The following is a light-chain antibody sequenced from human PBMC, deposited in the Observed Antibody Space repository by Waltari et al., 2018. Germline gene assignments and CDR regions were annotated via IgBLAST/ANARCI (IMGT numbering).Light chain of an antibody. Sequence: EVVLTQSPGTLSLSPGDRATLSCRASQSISYGRLAWYQQKPGQAPNVVIYGASSRPSGIPERFAGSGSGTDFTLTITGLEPEDFAIYYCHQYHSSPWTFGQGTRVEV. CDR1: QSISYGR. V-gene: IGKV3-20*01. J-gene: IGKJ1*01. CDR3: HQYHSSPWT. CDR2: GAS.